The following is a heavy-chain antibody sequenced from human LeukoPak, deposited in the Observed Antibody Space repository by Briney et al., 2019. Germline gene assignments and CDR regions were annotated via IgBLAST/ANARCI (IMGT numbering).Heavy chain of an antibody. J-gene: IGHJ4*02. Sequence: SGGSLRLSCAASGFTFSSYWMSWVRQAPGKGLEWVSYISSSGSTIYYADSVKGRFTISRDNAKNSLYLQMNSLRAEDTAVYYCARDVGEGLLYFDYWGQGTLVTVSS. CDR3: ARDVGEGLLYFDY. D-gene: IGHD3-16*01. V-gene: IGHV3-48*04. CDR1: GFTFSSYW. CDR2: ISSSGSTI.